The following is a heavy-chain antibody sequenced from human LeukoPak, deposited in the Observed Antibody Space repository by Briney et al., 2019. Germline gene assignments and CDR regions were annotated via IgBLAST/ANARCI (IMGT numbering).Heavy chain of an antibody. CDR3: ARSPRGRDTSTFDY. V-gene: IGHV4-31*03. CDR1: GGSISSGGYY. J-gene: IGHJ4*02. CDR2: IYYSGST. Sequence: SQTLSLTCTVSGGSISSGGYYWSWIRQHPGKGLEWIGYIYYSGSTYYNPSLKSRVTISVDTSKNQFSLKLSSVTAADTAVYYCARSPRGRDTSTFDYWGQGTLVTVSS. D-gene: IGHD2/OR15-2a*01.